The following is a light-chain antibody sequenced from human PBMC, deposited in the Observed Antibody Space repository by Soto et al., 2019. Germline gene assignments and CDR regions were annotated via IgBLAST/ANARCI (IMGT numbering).Light chain of an antibody. J-gene: IGLJ3*02. V-gene: IGLV1-47*01. CDR2: RNN. CDR3: AAWDDSLSGWV. Sequence: QSVLTQPPSASGTPGQRVTISCSGSSSNIGSNYVYWYQQLPGTAPKLLINRNNQRPSGVPDQFSGSKSGTSASLAISGLRSEDEADYYCAAWDDSLSGWVFGGGTKLTVL. CDR1: SSNIGSNY.